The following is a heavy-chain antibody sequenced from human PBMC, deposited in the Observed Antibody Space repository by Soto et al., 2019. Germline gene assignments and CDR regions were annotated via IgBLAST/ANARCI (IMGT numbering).Heavy chain of an antibody. J-gene: IGHJ3*02. CDR2: ISYDGSNK. D-gene: IGHD2-21*02. CDR1: GFTFSSYG. V-gene: IGHV3-30*18. Sequence: QVQLVESGGGVVQPGRSLRLSCAASGFTFSSYGMHWVRQAPGKGLEWVAVISYDGSNKYYADSVKGRFTISRDNSKNXXYLQMNSLRAEDTAVYYCAKEGRADCGGDCDAFDIWGQGTMVTVSS. CDR3: AKEGRADCGGDCDAFDI.